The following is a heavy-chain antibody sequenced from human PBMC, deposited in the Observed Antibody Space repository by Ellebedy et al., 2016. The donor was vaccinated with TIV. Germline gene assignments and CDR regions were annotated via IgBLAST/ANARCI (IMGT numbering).Heavy chain of an antibody. D-gene: IGHD3-16*01. CDR2: IYYSGSS. J-gene: IGHJ5*02. Sequence: MPSETLSLTCTVSGGSISSSSYYWGWIRQPPGKGLEWIGSIYYSGSSYYNPSLKSRVTISVDTSKNQFSLKLSSVTAADTAVYFCARKIGESWFDPWGQGTLVTVSS. CDR1: GGSISSSSYY. V-gene: IGHV4-39*01. CDR3: ARKIGESWFDP.